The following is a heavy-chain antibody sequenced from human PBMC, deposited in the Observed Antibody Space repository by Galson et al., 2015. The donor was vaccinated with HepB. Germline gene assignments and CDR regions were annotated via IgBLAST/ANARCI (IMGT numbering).Heavy chain of an antibody. D-gene: IGHD6-6*01. Sequence: CAISGDSVSSNSAAWNWIRQSPSRGLEWLGRTYYKSKWYNDYAVSVKSRITINPDTSKNQFSLQLNSVTPEDTAVYYCASARGQLGHVDYWGQGTLVTVSS. CDR1: GDSVSSNSAA. CDR3: ASARGQLGHVDY. V-gene: IGHV6-1*01. CDR2: TYYKSKWYN. J-gene: IGHJ4*02.